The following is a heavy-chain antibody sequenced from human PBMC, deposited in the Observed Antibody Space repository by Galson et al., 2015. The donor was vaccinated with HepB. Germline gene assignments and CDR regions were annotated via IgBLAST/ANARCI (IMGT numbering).Heavy chain of an antibody. V-gene: IGHV4-39*01. CDR2: IYYSGST. Sequence: LTCTVSGGSISSSSYYWGWIRQPPGKGLEWIGSIYYSGSTYYNPSLKSRVTISVDTSKNQFSLKLSSVTAADTAVYYCARRKIVATTYFDYWGQGTLVTVSS. J-gene: IGHJ4*02. CDR1: GGSISSSSYY. D-gene: IGHD5-12*01. CDR3: ARRKIVATTYFDY.